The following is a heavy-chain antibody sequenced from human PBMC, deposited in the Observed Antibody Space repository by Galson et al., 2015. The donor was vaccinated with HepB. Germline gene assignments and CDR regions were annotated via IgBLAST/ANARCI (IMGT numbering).Heavy chain of an antibody. CDR2: IWYDGSNK. CDR1: GFTFSSYG. CDR3: ARDRSVCGYDFWSGYYGGGNWFDP. Sequence: SLRLSCAASGFTFSSYGMHWVRQAPGKGLEWVAVIWYDGSNKYYADSVKGRFTISRDNSKNTLYLQMNSLRAEDTAVYYCARDRSVCGYDFWSGYYGGGNWFDPWGQGTLVTVSS. V-gene: IGHV3-33*01. J-gene: IGHJ5*02. D-gene: IGHD3-3*01.